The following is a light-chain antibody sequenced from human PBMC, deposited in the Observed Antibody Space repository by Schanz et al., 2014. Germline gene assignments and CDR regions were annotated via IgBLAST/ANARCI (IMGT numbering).Light chain of an antibody. Sequence: EIVLTQSPVTLSLSAGERATLSCGASQSVNSNYLAWYQQKPGQAPRLLIYGASSRATGIPDRFSGSGSGTDFALTISRLEPEDFAVYYCQQYNNWPQTFGQGTKVEIK. V-gene: IGKV3-20*01. CDR1: QSVNSNY. CDR2: GAS. J-gene: IGKJ1*01. CDR3: QQYNNWPQT.